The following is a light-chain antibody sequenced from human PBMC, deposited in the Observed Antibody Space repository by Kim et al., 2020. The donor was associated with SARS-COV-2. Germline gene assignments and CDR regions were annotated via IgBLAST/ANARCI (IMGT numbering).Light chain of an antibody. CDR2: RSN. Sequence: GRGGAGAGAGGGGEGGSGYGVRWYQQRRGTAPRRLIYRSNSRPAGGPDRFSASGSGTSASLAITGLQAEDEADYYCQSYDTTYWVFGGGTQLTVL. J-gene: IGLJ3*02. V-gene: IGLV1-40*01. CDR1: GGEGGSGYG. CDR3: QSYDTTYWV.